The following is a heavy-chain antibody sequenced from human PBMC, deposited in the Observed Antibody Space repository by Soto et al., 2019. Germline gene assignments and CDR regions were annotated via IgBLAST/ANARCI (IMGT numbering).Heavy chain of an antibody. V-gene: IGHV1-69*01. J-gene: IGHJ6*02. CDR3: AGGESGPIPVAGTDYYYAMNV. Sequence: QVQLVQSGAEVRKSGSSVKVSCKPSGDTFRNYAFNWVRQAPGQGLEWMGAIIPIFRTTNYAQKFQGRVTMTADEATSTAYMELSSLKSDDTAVYFCAGGESGPIPVAGTDYYYAMNVWGQGTTVTVSS. CDR2: IIPIFRTT. CDR1: GDTFRNYA. D-gene: IGHD6-19*01.